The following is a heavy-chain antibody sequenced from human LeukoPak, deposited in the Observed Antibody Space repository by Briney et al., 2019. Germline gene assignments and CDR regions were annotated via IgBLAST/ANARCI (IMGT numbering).Heavy chain of an antibody. CDR3: ARRGDYYERGYYFNY. V-gene: IGHV3-21*01. Sequence: PGGSLRFSCAASGFAFSSYSINWVRKAPGKGLEWVSSISSSSSYIYYADSVRGRFTISRDNAKNSLYLQMNSLRAEDTAVYYCARRGDYYERGYYFNYWGQGTLATVSS. J-gene: IGHJ4*02. CDR1: GFAFSSYS. CDR2: ISSSSSYI. D-gene: IGHD3-22*01.